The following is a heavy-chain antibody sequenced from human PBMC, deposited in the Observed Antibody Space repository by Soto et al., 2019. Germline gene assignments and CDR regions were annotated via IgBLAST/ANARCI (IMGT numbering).Heavy chain of an antibody. Sequence: GGSLRLSCAASGFTFSSYGMHWVRQAPGKGLEWVAVISYDGSNKYYADSVKGRFTISRDNSKNTLYLQMNSLRAEDTAVYYCAKDIVAIHYYYYGMDVWGQGTTVTVSS. CDR1: GFTFSSYG. CDR2: ISYDGSNK. D-gene: IGHD5-12*01. CDR3: AKDIVAIHYYYYGMDV. V-gene: IGHV3-30*18. J-gene: IGHJ6*02.